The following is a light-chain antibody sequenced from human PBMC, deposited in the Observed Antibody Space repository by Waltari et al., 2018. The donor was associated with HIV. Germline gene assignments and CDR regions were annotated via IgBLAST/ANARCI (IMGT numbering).Light chain of an antibody. V-gene: IGLV2-11*01. CDR1: SSDVGRYNH. CDR3: CSYGGTYAPYV. CDR2: DVT. Sequence: QSALTQPRSVSGSPGQSVTISCTGTSSDVGRYNHVSWYQQHPGKAPKLMIYDVTERPSGVPDHFSGSKSGNTAALTISGLQAEDEADYDCCSYGGTYAPYVFGTGTKVTVL. J-gene: IGLJ1*01.